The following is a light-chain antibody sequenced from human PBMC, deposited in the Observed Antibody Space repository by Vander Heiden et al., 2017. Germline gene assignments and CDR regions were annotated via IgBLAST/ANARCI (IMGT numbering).Light chain of an antibody. CDR3: QQRSNWPGT. V-gene: IGKV3-11*01. J-gene: IGKJ1*01. CDR1: QSVSSY. CDR2: DAS. Sequence: EIVLTQSPATLSLSPGVTTTLPSRASQSVSSYLAWYQQKPGQAPRLLIYDASNRATGIPARFSGSGSGTDFTLTISSLEPEDFAVYYCQQRSNWPGTFGQGTKVEIK.